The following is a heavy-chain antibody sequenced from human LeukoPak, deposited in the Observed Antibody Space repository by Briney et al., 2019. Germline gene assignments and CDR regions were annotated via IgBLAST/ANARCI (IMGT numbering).Heavy chain of an antibody. CDR3: ARGQRWLQSYFDY. J-gene: IGHJ4*02. Sequence: GGSLRLSCAASGFTFSSYWMHWVRQAPGKGLGWVSRINSDGSSTSYADSVKGRFTISRDNAKNTLYLQMNSLRAEDTAVYYCARGQRWLQSYFDYWGQGTLVTVSS. CDR2: INSDGSST. V-gene: IGHV3-74*01. D-gene: IGHD5-24*01. CDR1: GFTFSSYW.